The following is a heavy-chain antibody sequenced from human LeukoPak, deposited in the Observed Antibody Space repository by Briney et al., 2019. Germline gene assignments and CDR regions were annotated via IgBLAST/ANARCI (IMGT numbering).Heavy chain of an antibody. D-gene: IGHD1-26*01. Sequence: GGSLRLSCAASGFTFSSYSMNWVRQAPGKGLEWVSYISSRSSTIYYADSVKGRFTISRDNAKNSLYLQMNSLRAEDTAVYSCARDLSGSYTPYYFAYWGQGTLVTVSS. CDR1: GFTFSSYS. J-gene: IGHJ4*02. CDR2: ISSRSSTI. V-gene: IGHV3-48*01. CDR3: ARDLSGSYTPYYFAY.